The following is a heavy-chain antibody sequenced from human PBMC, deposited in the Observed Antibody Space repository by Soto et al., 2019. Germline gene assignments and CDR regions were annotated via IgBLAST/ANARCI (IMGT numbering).Heavy chain of an antibody. Sequence: GGSVRLSCAASGFTFSSYSMNWVRQAPGKGLEWVSYISSSSSTIYYADSVKGRFTISRDNAKNSLYLQMNSLRDEDTAVYYCAREEYDYGDYVLDYWGQGTLVTVSS. CDR3: AREEYDYGDYVLDY. V-gene: IGHV3-48*02. CDR1: GFTFSSYS. D-gene: IGHD4-17*01. CDR2: ISSSSSTI. J-gene: IGHJ4*02.